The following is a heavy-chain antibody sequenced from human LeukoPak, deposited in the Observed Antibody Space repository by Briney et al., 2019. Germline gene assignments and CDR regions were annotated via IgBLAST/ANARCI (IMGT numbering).Heavy chain of an antibody. CDR2: VSGFNGNT. Sequence: ASVKVSCKTSGYTFTSFVISWVRQAPGQGLEWMGWVSGFNGNTNYPQKFQGRVSMTTDSSTSSAYMELTSLRSDDTAVYFCARGSITNRNFDSWGQGTLVTVSS. CDR3: ARGSITNRNFDS. D-gene: IGHD1-14*01. CDR1: GYTFTSFV. V-gene: IGHV1-18*01. J-gene: IGHJ4*02.